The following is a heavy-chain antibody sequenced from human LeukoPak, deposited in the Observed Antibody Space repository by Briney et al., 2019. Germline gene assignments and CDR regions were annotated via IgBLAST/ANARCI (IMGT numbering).Heavy chain of an antibody. CDR3: AKDLTTSPYYFDY. J-gene: IGHJ4*02. CDR2: ISGSGGST. V-gene: IGHV3-23*01. Sequence: PGGSLRLSCAPSAFTPSSYAMSWVRQAQGKGLEWVSAISGSGGSTYYADSVKGRLTISRDNSKNTLYLQMNSLRAEDTAVYYCAKDLTTSPYYFDYWGQGTLVTVSS. CDR1: AFTPSSYA. D-gene: IGHD1-14*01.